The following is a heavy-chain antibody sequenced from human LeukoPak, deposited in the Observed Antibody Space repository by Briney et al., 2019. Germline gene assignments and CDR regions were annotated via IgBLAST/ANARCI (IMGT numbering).Heavy chain of an antibody. CDR1: GASISSISYY. CDR3: ARGQLVGARHNWFDP. D-gene: IGHD1-26*01. CDR2: IYHSGST. V-gene: IGHV4-39*07. J-gene: IGHJ5*02. Sequence: SETLSLTCTVSGASISSISYYWGWVRQPPGKGLEWIGSIYHSGSTYYNPSLKSRVTISVDTSKNQFSLKLSSVTAADTAVYYCARGQLVGARHNWFDPWGQGTLVTVSS.